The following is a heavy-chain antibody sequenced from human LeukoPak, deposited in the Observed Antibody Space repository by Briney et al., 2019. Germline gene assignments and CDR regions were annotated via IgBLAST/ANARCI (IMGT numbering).Heavy chain of an antibody. CDR2: ISAYNGNT. D-gene: IGHD3-10*01. CDR1: GYTFTSYG. V-gene: IGHV1-18*01. CDR3: ARGPHQYGSGSKTFDY. Sequence: ASVKVSCKASGYTFTSYGITWVRQAPGQGLEWMGWISAYNGNTNYAQKVQGRVTITTDTSTSTAYMELRRLRFDDTAVYYCARGPHQYGSGSKTFDYWGQGTLVTVSS. J-gene: IGHJ4*02.